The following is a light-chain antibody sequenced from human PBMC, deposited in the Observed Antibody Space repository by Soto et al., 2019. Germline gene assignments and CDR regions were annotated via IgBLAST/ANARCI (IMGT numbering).Light chain of an antibody. CDR1: QNINTY. CDR3: QQSHSFPFT. V-gene: IGKV1-39*01. J-gene: IGKJ3*01. CDR2: GAS. Sequence: DIQMTQSPSSLSASVGDRVAITCRASQNINTYLNWYQQTPGKAPKLLIYGASTLQNGVPSRFIGSGSGTDFTLTICSLQPEDFATDYCQQSHSFPFTFGPGTKVDIK.